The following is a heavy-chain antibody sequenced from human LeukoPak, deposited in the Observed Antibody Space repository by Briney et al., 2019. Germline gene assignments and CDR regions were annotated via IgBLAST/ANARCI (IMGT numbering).Heavy chain of an antibody. CDR2: ISSSSSTI. CDR3: ARTSSTDYDIWSGPDP. Sequence: GGSLRLSCAASGFTFSSYSMNWVRQAPGKGLEWVSYISSSSSTIYYADSVKGRFTISRDNAKNSLYLQMSSLRVEDTAVYYCARTSSTDYDIWSGPDPWGQGTLVTVSS. J-gene: IGHJ5*02. D-gene: IGHD3-3*01. CDR1: GFTFSSYS. V-gene: IGHV3-48*04.